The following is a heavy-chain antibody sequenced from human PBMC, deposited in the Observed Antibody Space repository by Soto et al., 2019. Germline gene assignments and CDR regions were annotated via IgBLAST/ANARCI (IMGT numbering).Heavy chain of an antibody. CDR1: GYTFTSYG. D-gene: IGHD3-9*01. V-gene: IGHV1-18*01. J-gene: IGHJ5*02. CDR2: ISAYNGNT. CDR3: ARDWTYYDILTGPIFDP. Sequence: ASVKVSCKASGYTFTSYGISWVRQAPGQGLEWMGWISAYNGNTNYAQKLQGRVTMATDTSTSTAYMELRCLRSDDTAVYYCARDWTYYDILTGPIFDPWGQGTLVTVSS.